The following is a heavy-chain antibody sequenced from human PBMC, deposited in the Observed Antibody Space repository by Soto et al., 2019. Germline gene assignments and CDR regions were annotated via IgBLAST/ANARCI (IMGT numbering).Heavy chain of an antibody. V-gene: IGHV1-69*12. CDR3: ARLPVADLYRDS. D-gene: IGHD6-19*01. Sequence: QVQLVQSGAEVKKPGSSVKVSCKASGGTFSSYAISWVRQAPGQGLEWMGGIIPIFGTANYAQKFHGRVTITADESTSTAYMELSRLRSEETAVYYCARLPVADLYRDSWGQGSLVTVSS. CDR1: GGTFSSYA. J-gene: IGHJ4*02. CDR2: IIPIFGTA.